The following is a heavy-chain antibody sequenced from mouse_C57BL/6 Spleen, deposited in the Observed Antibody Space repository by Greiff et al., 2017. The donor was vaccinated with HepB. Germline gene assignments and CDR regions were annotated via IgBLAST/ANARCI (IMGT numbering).Heavy chain of an antibody. D-gene: IGHD2-4*01. J-gene: IGHJ4*01. V-gene: IGHV5-17*01. Sequence: EVQLQESGGGLVKPGGSLKLSCAASGFTFSDYGMHWVRQAPEKGLEWVAYISSGSSTIYYADTVKGRFTISSDNAKNTLFLQMTSLRSEDTAMYYCARPYDYDAVYAMDYWGQGTSVTVSS. CDR2: ISSGSSTI. CDR1: GFTFSDYG. CDR3: ARPYDYDAVYAMDY.